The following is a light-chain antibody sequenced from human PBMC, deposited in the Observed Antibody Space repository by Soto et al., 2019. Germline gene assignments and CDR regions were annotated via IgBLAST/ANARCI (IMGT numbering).Light chain of an antibody. CDR2: IAS. CDR3: QQYGTSPWT. CDR1: QSVNSDY. Sequence: EIVLTQSPGTLSLFPGERATLSCRATQSVNSDYLAWYQQKPGQAPRLLIYIASRRATGIPDRFSGSGSGTDFTLTISRLEPEECAVYYCQQYGTSPWTFGQGTKVEIK. V-gene: IGKV3-20*01. J-gene: IGKJ1*01.